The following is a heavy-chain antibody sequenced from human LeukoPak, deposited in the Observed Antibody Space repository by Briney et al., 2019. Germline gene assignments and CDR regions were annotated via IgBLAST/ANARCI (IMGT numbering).Heavy chain of an antibody. D-gene: IGHD3-3*01. V-gene: IGHV1-46*01. CDR1: GYSFTSHY. Sequence: GASVKVSCKASGYSFTSHYMHWVRQAPGQGLEWLGLINPSGSSTLYAQKFQGRVTMTRDMSTTTDYMELSSLRSDDTAVYYCAREEGPLYDFWSGSEVDYWGQGTLVTVSS. CDR2: INPSGSST. J-gene: IGHJ4*02. CDR3: AREEGPLYDFWSGSEVDY.